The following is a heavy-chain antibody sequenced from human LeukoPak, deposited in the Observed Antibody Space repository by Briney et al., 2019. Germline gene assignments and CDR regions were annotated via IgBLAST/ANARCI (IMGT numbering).Heavy chain of an antibody. CDR1: GYTFTGYY. CDR3: ASDPSGGSYWVKLDY. V-gene: IGHV1-2*02. Sequence: ASVKVSCKASGYTFTGYYMHWVRQAPGQGLEWMGWINPNSGGTNYAQKFQGRVTMARDTSISTAYMELSRLRSDDTAVYYCASDPSGGSYWVKLDYWGQGTLVTVSS. D-gene: IGHD1-26*01. CDR2: INPNSGGT. J-gene: IGHJ4*02.